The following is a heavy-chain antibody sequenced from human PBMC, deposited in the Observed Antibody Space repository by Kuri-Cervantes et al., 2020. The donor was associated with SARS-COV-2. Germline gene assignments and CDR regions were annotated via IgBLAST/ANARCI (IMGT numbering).Heavy chain of an antibody. CDR3: ARLKLAPSPRFDY. CDR1: GGSVSSGSYY. D-gene: IGHD1-1*01. Sequence: SETLSLTCTVPGGSVSSGSYYWSWIRQPPGKGLEWIGYIYYSGSTNYNPSLKSRVTISVDTSKNQFSLKLSSVTAADTAVYYCARLKLAPSPRFDYWGQGTLVTVSS. CDR2: IYYSGST. J-gene: IGHJ4*02. V-gene: IGHV4-61*01.